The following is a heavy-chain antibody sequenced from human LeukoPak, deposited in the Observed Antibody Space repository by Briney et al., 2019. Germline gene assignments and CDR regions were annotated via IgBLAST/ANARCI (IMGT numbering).Heavy chain of an antibody. CDR3: AREKVTAATPRYYYYYMDV. J-gene: IGHJ6*03. Sequence: ASVKVSCKASGYTFTSYAMHWVRQAPGQRLEWMGWINAGNGNTKYSQEFQGRVTITRDTSASTAYMELSSLRSEDMAVYYCAREKVTAATPRYYYYYMDVWGKGTTVTVSS. CDR1: GYTFTSYA. V-gene: IGHV1-3*03. CDR2: INAGNGNT. D-gene: IGHD5-18*01.